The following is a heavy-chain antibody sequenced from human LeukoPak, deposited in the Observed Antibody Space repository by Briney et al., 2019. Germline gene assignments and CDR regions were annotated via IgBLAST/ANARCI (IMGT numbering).Heavy chain of an antibody. CDR2: INSDGSNT. CDR3: ARDLELVYYDSSGYDY. Sequence: GGSLRHSCAASGFTFSSYWMHWVRQVPGKGLVWVSRINSDGSNTRYADSVKGRFTISRDNAKNTLYLQMNSLRAEDTAVYYCARDLELVYYDSSGYDYWGQRTLVIVSS. D-gene: IGHD3-22*01. CDR1: GFTFSSYW. J-gene: IGHJ4*02. V-gene: IGHV3-74*01.